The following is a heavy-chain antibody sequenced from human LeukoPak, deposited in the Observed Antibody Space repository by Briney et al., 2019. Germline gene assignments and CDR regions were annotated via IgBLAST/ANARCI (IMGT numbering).Heavy chain of an antibody. D-gene: IGHD3-3*02. CDR1: GYTFTSYD. CDR3: AVLEFIVPEN. Sequence: ASVKVSCKASGYTFTSYDINWVRQAPGQGLEWMGWMNPNSGNTVYAQKFQGRVTMTRNTSISTAYMELSSLRSEDTAVYYCAVLEFIVPENWGQGTLVTASS. V-gene: IGHV1-8*01. CDR2: MNPNSGNT. J-gene: IGHJ4*02.